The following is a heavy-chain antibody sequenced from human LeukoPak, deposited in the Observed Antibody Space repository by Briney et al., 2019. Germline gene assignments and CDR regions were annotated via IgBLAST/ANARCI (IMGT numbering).Heavy chain of an antibody. Sequence: GGSLRLSCAASGFTFSSYGMHWVRQAPGKGLEWVAFIRYDGSNKYYADSVKGRFTISRDNSKNTLYLQMNSLRAEDTAVYYCAKDLSLKGSGSGWSDYWGQGTMVTVSS. CDR2: IRYDGSNK. CDR1: GFTFSSYG. CDR3: AKDLSLKGSGSGWSDY. J-gene: IGHJ3*01. D-gene: IGHD3-22*01. V-gene: IGHV3-30*02.